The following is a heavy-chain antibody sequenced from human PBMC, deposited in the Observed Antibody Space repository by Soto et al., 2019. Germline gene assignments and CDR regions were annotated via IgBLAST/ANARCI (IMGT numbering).Heavy chain of an antibody. CDR3: AREGATTYYDFWSGTRRAFDI. Sequence: ASVKVSCKASGYTFTSYYMHWVRQAPGQGLEWMGWINPNGGGTNYAQKFQGWVTMTRDTSISTAYMELSRLRSDDTAVYYCAREGATTYYDFWSGTRRAFDIWGQGTMVTVSS. V-gene: IGHV1-2*04. D-gene: IGHD3-3*01. J-gene: IGHJ3*02. CDR1: GYTFTSYY. CDR2: INPNGGGT.